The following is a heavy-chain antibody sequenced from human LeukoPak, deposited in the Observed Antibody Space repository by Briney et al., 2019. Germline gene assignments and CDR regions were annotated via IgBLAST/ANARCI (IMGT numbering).Heavy chain of an antibody. D-gene: IGHD3-10*01. V-gene: IGHV4-59*01. Sequence: PSETLSLTCTVSDDSISDYYRGWIRQPPGKGLEWIGYFHNSGTSTYNPSLKSRVTISADTSKNQFSLKLNSLTTADTAVYYCTREGQRATTWYGGNYFDYWGQGTLVIVSS. CDR1: DDSISDYY. CDR2: FHNSGTS. CDR3: TREGQRATTWYGGNYFDY. J-gene: IGHJ4*02.